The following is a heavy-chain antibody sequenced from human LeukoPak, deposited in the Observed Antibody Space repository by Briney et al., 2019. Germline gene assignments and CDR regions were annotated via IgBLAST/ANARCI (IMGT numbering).Heavy chain of an antibody. J-gene: IGHJ4*02. D-gene: IGHD3-22*01. CDR3: AKVDSSGYYNFDY. CDR2: ISGSGGST. Sequence: QPGGSLRLSCAASGFTFSSYAMSWVRQAPGRGLEWVSAISGSGGSTYYADSVKGRFTISRDNSKNTLYLQMNSLRAEDTAVYYCAKVDSSGYYNFDYWGQGTLVTVSS. CDR1: GFTFSSYA. V-gene: IGHV3-23*01.